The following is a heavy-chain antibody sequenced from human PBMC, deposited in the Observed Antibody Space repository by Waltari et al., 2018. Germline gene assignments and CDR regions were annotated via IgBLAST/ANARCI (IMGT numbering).Heavy chain of an antibody. CDR3: ARDGHGYGMDV. CDR1: GFTFSSYG. CDR2: IWYDGSNK. Sequence: QVQLVESGGGVVQPGRSLRLSCAASGFTFSSYGLHWVRQAPGKGLEWVAVIWYDGSNKYYADSVKGRFTISRDNSKNTLYLQMNSLRAEDTAVYYCARDGHGYGMDVWGQGTTVTVSS. V-gene: IGHV3-33*01. J-gene: IGHJ6*02.